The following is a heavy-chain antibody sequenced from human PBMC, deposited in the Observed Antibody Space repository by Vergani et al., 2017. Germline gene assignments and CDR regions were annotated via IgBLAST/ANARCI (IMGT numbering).Heavy chain of an antibody. V-gene: IGHV4-38-2*02. CDR3: ARDIEPGYCSGGSCNNWFDP. Sequence: QVQLQESGPGLVKPSETLSLTCTVSGYSISSGYYWGWIRRPPGKGLEWIGSIYHSGSTYYNPSLKSRVTISVDTSKNQFSLKLSSVTAADTAVYYCARDIEPGYCSGGSCNNWFDPWGQGTLVTVSS. D-gene: IGHD2-15*01. CDR2: IYHSGST. J-gene: IGHJ5*02. CDR1: GYSISSGYY.